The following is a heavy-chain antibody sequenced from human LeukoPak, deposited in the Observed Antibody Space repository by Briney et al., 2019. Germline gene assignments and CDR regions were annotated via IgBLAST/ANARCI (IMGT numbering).Heavy chain of an antibody. V-gene: IGHV1-24*01. CDR1: GYTLTELS. J-gene: IGHJ5*02. D-gene: IGHD6-13*01. CDR3: ATPIAAAGNWFDP. Sequence: GASVKVSCKVSGYTLTELSMHWVRQAPGKGLEWMGGFDPEDGETIYARKFQGRVTMTEDTSTDTAYMELSSLRSEDTAVYYCATPIAAAGNWFDPWGQGTLVTVSS. CDR2: FDPEDGET.